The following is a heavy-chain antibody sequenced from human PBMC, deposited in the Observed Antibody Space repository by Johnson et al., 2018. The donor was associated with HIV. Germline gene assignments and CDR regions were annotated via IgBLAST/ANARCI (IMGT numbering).Heavy chain of an antibody. V-gene: IGHV3-20*04. J-gene: IGHJ3*02. CDR3: ARAGVGAGAFDI. CDR2: INWNGGNI. Sequence: VQLVESGGGVVRPGGSLRLSCAASGFMFGDFAMSWVRQSPGKGLGWVSGINWNGGNIGYADSVKGRFTISRDNAKNSLYLQMNSLRAGDTAVYYCARAGVGAGAFDIWGQGTMVTVSS. CDR1: GFMFGDFA. D-gene: IGHD1-26*01.